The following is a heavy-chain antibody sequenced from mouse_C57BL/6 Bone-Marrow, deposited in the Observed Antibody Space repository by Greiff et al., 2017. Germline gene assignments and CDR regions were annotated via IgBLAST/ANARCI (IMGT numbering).Heavy chain of an antibody. CDR1: GYSITSGYY. D-gene: IGHD2-4*01. CDR2: ISYDGSN. Sequence: ESGPGLVKPSQSLSLTCSVTGYSITSGYYWNWIRQFPGNKLEWMGYISYDGSNNYNPSLKNRISITRDTSKNQFFLKLNSVTTEDTATYYCARVGPYDYDEDYYAMDYWGQGTSVTVSS. V-gene: IGHV3-6*01. J-gene: IGHJ4*01. CDR3: ARVGPYDYDEDYYAMDY.